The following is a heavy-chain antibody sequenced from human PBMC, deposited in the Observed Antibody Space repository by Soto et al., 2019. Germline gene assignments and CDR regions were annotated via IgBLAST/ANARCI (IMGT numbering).Heavy chain of an antibody. D-gene: IGHD3-3*01. CDR3: ARDTGPFWSGYDR. V-gene: IGHV1-69*04. CDR1: GGTFSSYT. J-gene: IGHJ5*02. CDR2: IIPILGIA. Sequence: VASVKVSCKASGGTFSSYTISWVRQAPGQGLEWMGRIIPILGIANYAQKFQGRVTITADKSTSTAYMELSSLRSEDTAVYYCARDTGPFWSGYDRWGQGTLVTVSS.